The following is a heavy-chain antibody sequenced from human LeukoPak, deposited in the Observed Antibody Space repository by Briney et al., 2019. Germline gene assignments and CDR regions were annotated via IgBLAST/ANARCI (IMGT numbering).Heavy chain of an antibody. CDR3: AKALSDLTVTSAEYFQH. CDR2: IRYDGSNK. Sequence: GGSLRLSCSASGFTFSSYGMHWVRQAPGKGLEWVAFIRYDGSNKYYADSVKGRFTISRDNSKNTLYLQMNSLRAEDTAVYYCAKALSDLTVTSAEYFQHWGQGTLVTVSS. V-gene: IGHV3-30*02. D-gene: IGHD4-11*01. CDR1: GFTFSSYG. J-gene: IGHJ1*01.